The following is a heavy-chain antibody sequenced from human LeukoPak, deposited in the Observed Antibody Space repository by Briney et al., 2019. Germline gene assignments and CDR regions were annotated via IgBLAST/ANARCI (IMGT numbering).Heavy chain of an antibody. CDR3: ARWYYYDSSGYCDY. CDR2: ISAYNGNT. V-gene: IGHV1-18*01. CDR1: GYTFTSYG. J-gene: IGHJ4*02. Sequence: ASVKVSCKASGYTFTSYGISWVRQAPGQGLEWMGWISAYNGNTNYAQKLQGKVTMTTDTSTSTAYMELRSLRSDDTAVYYCARWYYYDSSGYCDYWGQGTLVTVSS. D-gene: IGHD3-22*01.